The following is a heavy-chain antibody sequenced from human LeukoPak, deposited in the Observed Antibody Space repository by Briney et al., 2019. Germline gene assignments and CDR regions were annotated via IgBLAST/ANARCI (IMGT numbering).Heavy chain of an antibody. D-gene: IGHD1-7*01. Sequence: PSETLSLTCAVYGGPFSGYFWGWIRQPPGKGLEWIGSIYYSGSTYYNPSLRGRITISRDTSTNQFSLNLRSVTAADTAVYYCTREIGGTTVHYWGHGMLVTVSS. CDR1: GGPFSGYF. CDR2: IYYSGST. V-gene: IGHV4-34*10. CDR3: TREIGGTTVHY. J-gene: IGHJ4*01.